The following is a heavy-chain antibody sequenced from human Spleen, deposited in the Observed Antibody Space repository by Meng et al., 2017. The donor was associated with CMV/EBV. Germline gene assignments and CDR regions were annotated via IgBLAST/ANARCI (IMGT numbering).Heavy chain of an antibody. CDR3: ALTVAAGH. Sequence: QVQLVQSGAEVKKSGASVTVSCKASGYSFSSYDISWVRQATGQGLEWVGWINPNTGNTGYAQKFQGRVTLTRSTSISTAYMELSSLRSEDTAVYYCALTVAAGHWGQGTLVTVSS. CDR1: GYSFSSYD. CDR2: INPNTGNT. J-gene: IGHJ4*02. D-gene: IGHD6-19*01. V-gene: IGHV1-8*01.